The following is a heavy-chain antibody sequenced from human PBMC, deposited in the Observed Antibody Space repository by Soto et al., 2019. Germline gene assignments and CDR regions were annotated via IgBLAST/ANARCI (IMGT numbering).Heavy chain of an antibody. D-gene: IGHD3-16*01. CDR2: IWYDGSNK. CDR1: GFTFSSYG. Sequence: GGSLRLSCAASGFTFSSYGMHWVRQAPGKGLEWVAVIWYDGSNKYYADSVKGRFTISRDNSKNTLYLQMNSLRAEDTAVYYCARAIYDLYYFDYWGQGTLVTVSS. J-gene: IGHJ4*02. CDR3: ARAIYDLYYFDY. V-gene: IGHV3-33*01.